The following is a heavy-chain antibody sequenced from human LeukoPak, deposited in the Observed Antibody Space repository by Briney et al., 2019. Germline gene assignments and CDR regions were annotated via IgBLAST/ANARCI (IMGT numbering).Heavy chain of an antibody. J-gene: IGHJ1*01. Sequence: SETLSLTCTVSGGSINSDIYYWGWIRQPPGKGLEWIGSVHYSGSTYYNPSLKSRVTISVDTSKNQFSLRMSSVTAADTAVYYCADLHHWGQGILVTVSS. CDR2: VHYSGST. CDR3: ADLHH. V-gene: IGHV4-39*01. CDR1: GGSINSDIYY.